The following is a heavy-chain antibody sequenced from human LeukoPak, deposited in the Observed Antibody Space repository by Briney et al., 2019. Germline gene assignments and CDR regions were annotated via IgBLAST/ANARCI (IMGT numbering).Heavy chain of an antibody. Sequence: PGGSLRLSCAASGFTFSSYSMNWVRQAPGKGLEWVSFISSSSSYIYYTDSVKGRFTISRDNAKNSLYLQMNSLRAEDTAVYYCAREYPSRLLWFGESRRRYYYYMDVWGKGTTVTVSS. CDR3: AREYPSRLLWFGESRRRYYYYMDV. CDR2: ISSSSSYI. V-gene: IGHV3-21*01. D-gene: IGHD3-10*01. CDR1: GFTFSSYS. J-gene: IGHJ6*03.